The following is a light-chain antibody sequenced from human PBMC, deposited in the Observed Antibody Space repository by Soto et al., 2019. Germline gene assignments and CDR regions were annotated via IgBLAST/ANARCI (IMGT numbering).Light chain of an antibody. V-gene: IGKV1-27*01. J-gene: IGKJ1*01. CDR1: QGISDY. CDR3: QQRSNWPRT. CDR2: AAS. Sequence: EIQMTQSPSSVSASVGDRVSITCRASQGISDYLAWYQQKPGKVPKLQICAASTLQSGVSSRFSGSGSGTDFTLTISSLEPEDFAVYYCQQRSNWPRTFGQGTKVDIK.